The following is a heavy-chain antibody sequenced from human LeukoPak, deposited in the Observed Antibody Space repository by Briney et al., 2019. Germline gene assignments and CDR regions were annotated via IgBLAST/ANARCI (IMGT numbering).Heavy chain of an antibody. CDR1: GFTVSSNY. CDR2: IYSGGST. CDR3: IYGYTLDF. Sequence: GGSLRLSCAASGFTVSSNYMNWVRHAPGKGLDWVSVIYSGGSTNYADSVKGRFTISRDNSKNTLYLQMNSLRAEDTAVYYCIYGYTLDFWGQGTLVNVSS. D-gene: IGHD5-18*01. V-gene: IGHV3-53*01. J-gene: IGHJ4*02.